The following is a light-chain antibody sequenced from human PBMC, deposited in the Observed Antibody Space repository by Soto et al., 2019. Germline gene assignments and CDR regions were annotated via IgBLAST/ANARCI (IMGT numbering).Light chain of an antibody. J-gene: IGKJ5*01. Sequence: IPLTQAPSSLSASVGDRVTITCRASQGISSYLAWYQQKPGKAPKLMIYAASTLQSGVPSRFSGSGSGTDCTLTISSLQPEDFATYYCQQLNSYPFTLGQGTRLEIK. CDR1: QGISSY. V-gene: IGKV1-9*01. CDR3: QQLNSYPFT. CDR2: AAS.